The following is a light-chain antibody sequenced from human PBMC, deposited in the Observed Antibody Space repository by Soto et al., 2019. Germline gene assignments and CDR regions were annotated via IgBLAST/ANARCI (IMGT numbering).Light chain of an antibody. CDR2: GNN. CDR3: QSYDSSLSGVV. J-gene: IGLJ2*01. CDR1: SSNIGAGYD. V-gene: IGLV1-40*01. Sequence: QSVLTQPPSVSGAPGQRVTISCTGSSSNIGAGYDVHWYQQLPGTAPKLLIYGNNNRPSGVPDRFSGSKSGTSASLAITGLQADDEAHYYCQSYDSSLSGVVFGGGTKVTVL.